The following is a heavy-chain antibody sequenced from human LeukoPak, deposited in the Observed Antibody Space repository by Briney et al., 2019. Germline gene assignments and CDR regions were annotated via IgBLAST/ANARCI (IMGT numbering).Heavy chain of an antibody. D-gene: IGHD6-6*01. J-gene: IGHJ3*02. Sequence: GASVKVSCKASGYTFTSYGISWVRQAPGQGLEWMGWISAYNGNTNYAQKLQGRVTMTTDTSTSTAHMELRSLRSDDTAVYYCARDPSMDSSSPAFDIWGQGTMVTVSS. V-gene: IGHV1-18*01. CDR2: ISAYNGNT. CDR1: GYTFTSYG. CDR3: ARDPSMDSSSPAFDI.